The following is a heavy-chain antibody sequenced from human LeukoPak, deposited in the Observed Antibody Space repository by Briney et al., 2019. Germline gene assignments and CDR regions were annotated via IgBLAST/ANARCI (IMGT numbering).Heavy chain of an antibody. J-gene: IGHJ5*02. CDR2: MNPNSGNT. CDR3: ARGGYCSGGSCYWSWFDP. Sequence: ASVKVSCKASGYTFTSYDINWVRQATGQGLEWMGWMNPNSGNTGYAQKFQGRVTMTRNTSISTAYMELSSLRSEDTAVYYCARGGYCSGGSCYWSWFDPWGQGTLVTVSS. D-gene: IGHD2-15*01. CDR1: GYTFTSYD. V-gene: IGHV1-8*01.